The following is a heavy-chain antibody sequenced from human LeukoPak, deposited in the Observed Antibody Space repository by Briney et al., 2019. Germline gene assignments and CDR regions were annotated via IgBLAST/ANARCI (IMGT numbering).Heavy chain of an antibody. CDR2: IWYDGSNK. Sequence: RSLRLSCAASGFTFSGYGMHWVRQAPGKGLEWVAVIWYDGSNKYYADSVKGRFTISRDNSKNTLYLQMNSLRAEDTAVYYCARGSLLRYFDWLPHKYYYYGMDVWGQGTTVTVSS. D-gene: IGHD3-9*01. V-gene: IGHV3-33*01. CDR3: ARGSLLRYFDWLPHKYYYYGMDV. J-gene: IGHJ6*02. CDR1: GFTFSGYG.